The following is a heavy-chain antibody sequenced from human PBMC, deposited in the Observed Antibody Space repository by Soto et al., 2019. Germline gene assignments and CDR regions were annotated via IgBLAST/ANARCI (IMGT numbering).Heavy chain of an antibody. CDR3: ARGQRFSDWFDP. V-gene: IGHV4-4*07. Sequence: SETLSLTCTVSGGAINSYYWTWIRQPAGKGLEWIGLIYSSGSTKYNPSLQSRVTMSLDTSKNQFSLRLTSVTAADTAVYYCARGQRFSDWFDPWGQGTLVTVS. D-gene: IGHD3-3*01. CDR1: GGAINSYY. J-gene: IGHJ5*02. CDR2: IYSSGST.